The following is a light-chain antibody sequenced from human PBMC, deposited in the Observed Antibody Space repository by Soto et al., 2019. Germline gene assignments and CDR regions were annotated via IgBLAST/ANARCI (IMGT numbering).Light chain of an antibody. CDR1: SGSIANNY. J-gene: IGLJ2*01. V-gene: IGLV6-57*04. Sequence: LTQPHSVSESPGKTVTLSCTRRSGSIANNYVQWYQQRPGSAPTTVIYENNQRPSGGPGRFSGSTDGSSNSAALTSSGLQIEDEADDYWQSYDSDFVRFGGGTKLTVL. CDR2: ENN. CDR3: QSYDSDFVR.